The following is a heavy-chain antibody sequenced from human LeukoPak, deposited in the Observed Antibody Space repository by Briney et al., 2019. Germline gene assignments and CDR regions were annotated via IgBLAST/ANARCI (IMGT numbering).Heavy chain of an antibody. V-gene: IGHV3-30*02. CDR1: GFTFSSYG. D-gene: IGHD2-2*03. J-gene: IGHJ5*02. CDR3: AKDGYCSSTSCSP. Sequence: GGSLRLSCAASGFTFSSYGMHWVRQAPGKGLEWVAFIRYDGSNKYYADSVKGRFTISRDNSKNTLYLQMNSLRAEDTAVYYCAKDGYCSSTSCSPWGQGTLVTVSS. CDR2: IRYDGSNK.